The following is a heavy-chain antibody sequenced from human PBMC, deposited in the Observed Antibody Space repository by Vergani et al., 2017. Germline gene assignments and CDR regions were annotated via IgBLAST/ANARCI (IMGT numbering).Heavy chain of an antibody. D-gene: IGHD5-24*01. CDR2: IYTSGST. CDR1: GGSISSSSYY. CDR3: ARGTGYKLSHYFDY. Sequence: QLQLQESGPGLVKPSETLSLTCTVSGGSISSSSYYWGWIRQPPGKGLEWIGSIYTSGSTNYNPSLKSRVTISVDTSKNQFSLKLSSVTAADTAVYYCARGTGYKLSHYFDYWGQGTLVTVSS. V-gene: IGHV4-39*07. J-gene: IGHJ4*02.